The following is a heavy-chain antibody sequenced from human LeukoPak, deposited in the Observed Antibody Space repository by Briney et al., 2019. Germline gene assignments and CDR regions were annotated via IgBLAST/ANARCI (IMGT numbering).Heavy chain of an antibody. V-gene: IGHV3-48*03. CDR2: ISSRGRTI. Sequence: GGSLRRSCVASGFTFSTSEMNWVRQAPGKGLAWISYISSRGRTIFYADSVKGRFIISRDNAKNSLYLQMNSLRAEDTAVYYCARDSGGHNYALDGFDIWGQGTMVTVSS. J-gene: IGHJ3*02. CDR3: ARDSGGHNYALDGFDI. CDR1: GFTFSTSE. D-gene: IGHD5-24*01.